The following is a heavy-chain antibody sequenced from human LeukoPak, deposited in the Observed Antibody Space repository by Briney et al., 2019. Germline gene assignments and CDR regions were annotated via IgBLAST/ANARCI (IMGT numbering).Heavy chain of an antibody. D-gene: IGHD3-9*01. CDR2: ISRSGDNL. Sequence: PGKSLRLSCAASGFTFSSYAMSWVRQAPGKGLEWISYISRSGDNLYYADSVEGRFTISRDNAKNSLFLQMNSLRADDTAVYYCAREVVIFPDYYYYGMDVWGQGTTVTVSS. J-gene: IGHJ6*02. CDR3: AREVVIFPDYYYYGMDV. V-gene: IGHV3-48*04. CDR1: GFTFSSYA.